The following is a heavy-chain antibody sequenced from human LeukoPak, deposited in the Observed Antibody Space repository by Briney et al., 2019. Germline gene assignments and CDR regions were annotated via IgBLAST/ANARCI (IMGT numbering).Heavy chain of an antibody. J-gene: IGHJ4*02. CDR2: ISGSGGST. CDR3: ATSGNYYLKY. D-gene: IGHD1-26*01. Sequence: GGSLRLSCVASGFTFSNYAMSWVRQTPGKGLEWVSAISGSGGSTFYADSVKGRFTISRDNFKNTLSLQMNSLRDEDTAVYYCATSGNYYLKYWGQGTLVTVSS. CDR1: GFTFSNYA. V-gene: IGHV3-23*01.